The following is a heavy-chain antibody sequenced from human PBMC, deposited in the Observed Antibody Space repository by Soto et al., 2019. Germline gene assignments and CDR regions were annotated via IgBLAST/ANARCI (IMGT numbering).Heavy chain of an antibody. J-gene: IGHJ5*02. Sequence: QVQLVQSGAEVKKPGSSVNVSCKASGGTFSSYAISWVRQSPGQGLEWMGGIIPIFCTANYEQKFQGRVTITADESTSPAYMELSSLRSEDTAGYYCARVTGGNGWFDPWGQGTLVNVSS. V-gene: IGHV1-69*01. D-gene: IGHD2-15*01. CDR1: GGTFSSYA. CDR2: IIPIFCTA. CDR3: ARVTGGNGWFDP.